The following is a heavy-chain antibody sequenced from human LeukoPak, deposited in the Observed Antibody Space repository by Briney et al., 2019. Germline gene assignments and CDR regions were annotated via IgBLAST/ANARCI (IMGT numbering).Heavy chain of an antibody. Sequence: PSETLSLTCAVSGYSISSGYYWGWIRQPPGKGLEWIGSIYHSGSTYYNPSLKSRVTISVDTSKNQFSLKLSSVTAADTAVYYCARDSSSWTPGWFDPWGQGTLVTVSS. D-gene: IGHD6-13*01. CDR3: ARDSSSWTPGWFDP. CDR2: IYHSGST. CDR1: GYSISSGYY. J-gene: IGHJ5*02. V-gene: IGHV4-38-2*02.